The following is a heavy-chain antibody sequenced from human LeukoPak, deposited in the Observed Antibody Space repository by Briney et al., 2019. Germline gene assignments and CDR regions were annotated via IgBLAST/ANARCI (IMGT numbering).Heavy chain of an antibody. J-gene: IGHJ5*02. CDR2: IYYSART. D-gene: IGHD6-6*01. CDR1: GGSISSSNYY. Sequence: PSETLSLTCTVSGGSISSSNYYWGWIRQPPGKGLECIGSIYYSARTYYNPSLKSRVTISVDTSKNQFSLKLSSVTAADTAVYYCARVHSSSSMGGFDPWGQGTLVTVSS. V-gene: IGHV4-39*07. CDR3: ARVHSSSSMGGFDP.